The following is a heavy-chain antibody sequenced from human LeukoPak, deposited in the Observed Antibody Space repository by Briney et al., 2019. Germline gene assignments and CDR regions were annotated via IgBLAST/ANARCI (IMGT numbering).Heavy chain of an antibody. D-gene: IGHD5-24*01. CDR3: ARDRDGLFDY. Sequence: PSETLSLTCTVSGGSISSYYWSLIRQPPGKGLGWIGCIYYSGSTNYNPSLKSRVTISVDTSKNQFSLKLSSVTAADTAVYYCARDRDGLFDYWGQGTLVTVSS. CDR1: GGSISSYY. V-gene: IGHV4-59*01. J-gene: IGHJ4*02. CDR2: IYYSGST.